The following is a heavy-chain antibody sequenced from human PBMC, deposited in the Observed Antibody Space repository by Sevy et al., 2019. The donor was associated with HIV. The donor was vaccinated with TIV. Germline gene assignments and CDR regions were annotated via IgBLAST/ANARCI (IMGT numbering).Heavy chain of an antibody. CDR3: ARASHMITFGGVIVIDGIDY. J-gene: IGHJ4*02. CDR1: GLTFSNYA. V-gene: IGHV3-30*09. Sequence: GESLKISCAASGLTFSNYAIHWVRRAPGKGLEWVAVISYDGSNKDYADSVKGRFAISRDNSKNTLYLQMNSLRVEDTAVYYCARASHMITFGGVIVIDGIDYWGQGTLVTVSS. CDR2: ISYDGSNK. D-gene: IGHD3-16*02.